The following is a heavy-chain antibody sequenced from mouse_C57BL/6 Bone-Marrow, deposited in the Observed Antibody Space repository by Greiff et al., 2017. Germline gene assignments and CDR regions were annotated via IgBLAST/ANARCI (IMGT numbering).Heavy chain of an antibody. CDR1: GFNIKDDY. D-gene: IGHD1-1*01. Sequence: VQLQQSGAELVRPGASVKLSCTASGFNIKDDYMPWVKQRPEQGLEWIGWIDPENGDTEYASKFQGKATITADTSSNTAYLQLSSLTSEDTAVYYCTTYRYYGSTHEGFAYWGQGTLVTVSA. CDR2: IDPENGDT. CDR3: TTYRYYGSTHEGFAY. V-gene: IGHV14-4*01. J-gene: IGHJ3*01.